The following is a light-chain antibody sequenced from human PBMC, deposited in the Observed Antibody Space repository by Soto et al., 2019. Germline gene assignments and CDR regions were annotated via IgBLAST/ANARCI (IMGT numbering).Light chain of an antibody. CDR3: QQYNSYECS. J-gene: IGKJ3*01. CDR2: DAS. Sequence: DIQMTQSPSTLSASVGDRVTITCRASQSISFWLAWYQQKPGKAPKLLIYDASSLESGVPSRFSGSGSGTEFTLTISSLQPGDFATYYCQQYNSYECSFGPGTKVDIK. V-gene: IGKV1-5*01. CDR1: QSISFW.